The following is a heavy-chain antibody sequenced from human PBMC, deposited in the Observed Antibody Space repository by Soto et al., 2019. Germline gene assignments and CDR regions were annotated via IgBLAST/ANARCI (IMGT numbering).Heavy chain of an antibody. D-gene: IGHD3-22*01. CDR1: GYSFTCYY. Sequence: ASVKVSCKASGYSFTCYYIHWVRQAPGQGLEWMGWINPNSGVTIYAQKFQGWVTMTRDTSISTGYMELSRLRSDDTAVYYCARGDPFDSRGYLWGYYGMDVWGQGTTVTVSS. CDR2: INPNSGVT. V-gene: IGHV1-2*04. J-gene: IGHJ6*02. CDR3: ARGDPFDSRGYLWGYYGMDV.